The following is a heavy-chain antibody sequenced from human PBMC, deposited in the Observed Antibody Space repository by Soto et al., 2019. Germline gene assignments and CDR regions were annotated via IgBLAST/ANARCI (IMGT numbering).Heavy chain of an antibody. J-gene: IGHJ4*02. CDR3: ARTDTAMVEDY. Sequence: EVQLLESGGGLVQPGGSLRLSCAASGFTFSSYAMSWVRQAPGKGLEWVSSISSSSSYIYYADSVKGRFTISRDNAKNSLYLQMNSLRAEDTAVYYCARTDTAMVEDYWGQGTLVTVSS. CDR2: ISSSSSYI. V-gene: IGHV3-21*01. D-gene: IGHD5-18*01. CDR1: GFTFSSYA.